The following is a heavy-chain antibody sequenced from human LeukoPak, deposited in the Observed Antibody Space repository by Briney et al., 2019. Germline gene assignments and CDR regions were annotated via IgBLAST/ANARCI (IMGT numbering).Heavy chain of an antibody. Sequence: SQTLSLTCAISGDSFSSNSAAWNWLSQSPSRGLEWLGRTYYRSKWYNDYAVSVKSRITINPDTSKNQFSLQLNSVTPEDTAVYYCARRGTAADPAFDYWGQGTLVTVSS. CDR1: GDSFSSNSAA. J-gene: IGHJ4*02. D-gene: IGHD6-13*01. CDR2: TYYRSKWYN. V-gene: IGHV6-1*01. CDR3: ARRGTAADPAFDY.